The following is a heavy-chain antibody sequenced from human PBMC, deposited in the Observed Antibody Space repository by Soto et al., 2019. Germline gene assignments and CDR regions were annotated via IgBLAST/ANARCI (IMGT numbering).Heavy chain of an antibody. CDR3: AKNKVMERYYGSDHYGMDV. D-gene: IGHD3-10*01. Sequence: QVQMVESGGGVAQPGRSLRLSCVVSGYTFSSYAMHWVRQAPGKGLEWVALISYDGSDKSYADSVKGRFTISRDTSKNTLYLQMNNLSAEDTAVYYCAKNKVMERYYGSDHYGMDVWGPGTTVTVSS. CDR1: GYTFSSYA. V-gene: IGHV3-30*18. CDR2: ISYDGSDK. J-gene: IGHJ6*02.